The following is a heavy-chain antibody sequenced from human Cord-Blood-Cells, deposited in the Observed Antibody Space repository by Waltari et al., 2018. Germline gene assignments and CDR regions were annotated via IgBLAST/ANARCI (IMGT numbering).Heavy chain of an antibody. CDR3: ARGGIAAAGTEWYFDL. CDR2: INPNSGGT. D-gene: IGHD6-13*01. CDR1: GYTVPGYH. V-gene: IGHV1-2*02. Sequence: QVQLVRSGAEVKKPGASVKVSCKASGYTVPGYHLHWVRPALGQGLEWMGWINPNSGGTNYAQKFQGRVTMTRDTSISTAYMELSRLRSDDTAVYYCARGGIAAAGTEWYFDLWGRGTLVTVSS. J-gene: IGHJ2*01.